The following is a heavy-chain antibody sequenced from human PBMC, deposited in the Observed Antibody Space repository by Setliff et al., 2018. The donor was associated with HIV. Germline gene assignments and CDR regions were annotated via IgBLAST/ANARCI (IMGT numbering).Heavy chain of an antibody. D-gene: IGHD3-10*01. CDR3: ARRAGSDYFTRFDY. CDR2: INHSGST. Sequence: SETLSLTCAVYGGSFSGYYWSWIRQSPGKGLEWIGEINHSGSTNYNPSLKSRVTILGDTSKNQFSLKLSSVTAADTAVYYCARRAGSDYFTRFDYWGQGPRSPSPQ. J-gene: IGHJ4*02. V-gene: IGHV4-34*01. CDR1: GGSFSGYY.